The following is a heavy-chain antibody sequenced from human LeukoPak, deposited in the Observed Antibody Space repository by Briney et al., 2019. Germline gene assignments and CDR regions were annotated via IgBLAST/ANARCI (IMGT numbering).Heavy chain of an antibody. Sequence: GGCLRLSCAPSGFTFSSYGMSWVRQAPGKGREWVSASSGSGGSTYYADSVKGRFTISRDNSKNTLYLQMNRLRPEDAAVYYCAKAPVTTCRGAYCYPFDYWGQGTLVTVSS. CDR1: GFTFSSYG. J-gene: IGHJ4*02. V-gene: IGHV3-23*01. CDR2: SSGSGGST. CDR3: AKAPVTTCRGAYCYPFDY. D-gene: IGHD2-21*01.